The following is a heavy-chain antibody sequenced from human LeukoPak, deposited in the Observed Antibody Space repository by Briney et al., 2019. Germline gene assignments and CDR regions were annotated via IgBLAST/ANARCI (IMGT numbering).Heavy chain of an antibody. CDR2: MNPNSGNT. J-gene: IGHJ4*02. V-gene: IGHV1-8*01. D-gene: IGHD3-10*01. CDR1: GYTFTSYD. Sequence: ASVKVSCKASGYTFTSYDINWVRRATGQGLEWMGWMNPNSGNTGYAQKFQGRVTMTRNTSISTAYMELSSLRSEDTAVYYCARGQEWWTPEMYYYGSGSYYTENDYWGQGTLVTVSS. CDR3: ARGQEWWTPEMYYYGSGSYYTENDY.